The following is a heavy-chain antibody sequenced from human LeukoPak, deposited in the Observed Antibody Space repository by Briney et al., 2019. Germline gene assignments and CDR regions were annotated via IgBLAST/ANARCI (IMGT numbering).Heavy chain of an antibody. V-gene: IGHV3-23*01. J-gene: IGHJ4*02. CDR1: GFTFNIYA. CDR2: IRSSGDYT. D-gene: IGHD3-22*01. CDR3: AKDRPNYYESNGHYYRRDGDY. Sequence: PGGSLRLSCAASGFTFNIYAMSWVRQAPGKGLEWVSSIRSSGDYTYYEDSVKGRFTISRDSSKNTLYLQMNSLRAEDTAIYYCAKDRPNYYESNGHYYRRDGDYWGQGTLVTVSS.